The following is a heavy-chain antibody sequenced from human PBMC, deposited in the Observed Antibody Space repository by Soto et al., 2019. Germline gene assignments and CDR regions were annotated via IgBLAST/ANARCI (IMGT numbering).Heavy chain of an antibody. Sequence: QVQLQQWGAGLLKPSETLSLTCAVYGGSFSGYYWSWIRQPPGKGLEWIGEINHSGSTNCNPSLKSRVTISVDTSKNQFSLRLCSVTAADTAVYYCARRWQQVAPLLDVWGKGTTVTVSS. V-gene: IGHV4-34*01. CDR2: INHSGST. CDR1: GGSFSGYY. J-gene: IGHJ6*04. CDR3: ARRWQQVAPLLDV. D-gene: IGHD6-13*01.